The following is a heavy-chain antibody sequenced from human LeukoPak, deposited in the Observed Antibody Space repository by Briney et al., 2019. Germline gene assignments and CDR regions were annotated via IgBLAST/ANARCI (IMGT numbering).Heavy chain of an antibody. J-gene: IGHJ4*02. CDR1: GVSISRGGYY. CDR2: IYYSGNT. CDR3: ARALGYFDY. D-gene: IGHD7-27*01. Sequence: SETLSLTCTVSGVSISRGGYYWSWIRQHPGKDLEWIGYIYYSGNTYYNPSLKGRVTISVDTSENQFSLKLSSVTAADTAVYYCARALGYFDYWGQGTLVTVSS. V-gene: IGHV4-31*03.